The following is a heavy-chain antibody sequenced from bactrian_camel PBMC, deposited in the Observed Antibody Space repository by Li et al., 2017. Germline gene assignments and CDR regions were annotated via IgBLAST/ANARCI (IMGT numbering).Heavy chain of an antibody. V-gene: IGHV3S9*01. J-gene: IGHJ6*01. CDR3: AARGPYCYTKLSVRDFTY. CDR2: VSVNGVS. D-gene: IGHD2*01. Sequence: HVQLVESGGGSVQAGGSLSLSCAASGVTISGYCMAWFRQAPGKEREGVAVVSVNGVSGYADSLKGRITISRDNAKNTVYLQMNSLKPEDTAMYYCAARGPYCYTKLSVRDFTYWGQGTQVTVS. CDR1: GVTISGYC.